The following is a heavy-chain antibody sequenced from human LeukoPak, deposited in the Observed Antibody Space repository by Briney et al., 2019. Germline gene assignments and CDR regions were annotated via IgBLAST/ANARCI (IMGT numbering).Heavy chain of an antibody. CDR2: IIGSGGSK. CDR3: ASLVATRYYFDF. V-gene: IGHV3-23*01. Sequence: PGGDLRLYCVVSGVTFSTYAMSWVRQAPGKGLEWVSGIIGSGGSKYYEDSVRGRFTISRDNSKSTLYVEMNSLRAEDTAVYYCASLVATRYYFDFWGQGTLVTVSS. CDR1: GVTFSTYA. J-gene: IGHJ4*02. D-gene: IGHD5-12*01.